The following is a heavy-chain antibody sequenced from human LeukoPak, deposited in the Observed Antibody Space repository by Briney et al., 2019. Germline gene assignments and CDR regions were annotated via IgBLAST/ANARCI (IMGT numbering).Heavy chain of an antibody. J-gene: IGHJ4*02. CDR1: GGTFSSYA. CDR2: IIPIFGTA. Sequence: GSSVKVSCKASGGTFSSYAISWVRQAPGQGLEWMGRIIPIFGTASYAQKFQGRVTITTDESTSTAYMELSSLRSEDTAVYYCARESYGSGSYKPDYWGQGTLVTVSS. V-gene: IGHV1-69*05. CDR3: ARESYGSGSYKPDY. D-gene: IGHD3-10*01.